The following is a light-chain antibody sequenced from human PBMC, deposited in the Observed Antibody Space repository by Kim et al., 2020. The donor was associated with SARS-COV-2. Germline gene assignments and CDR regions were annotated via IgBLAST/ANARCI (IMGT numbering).Light chain of an antibody. J-gene: IGKJ1*01. V-gene: IGKV3-20*01. CDR1: QSVSSDY. CDR2: GAS. Sequence: EIVLTQSPGTLSLSPGERATLSCRATQSVSSDYLAWYQQKAGQSPRLLIYGASRRATGIPDRFSGRGSERDFTLTISRLEPEDFAIYFCQQYGSSPRTFGQGTNVEIK. CDR3: QQYGSSPRT.